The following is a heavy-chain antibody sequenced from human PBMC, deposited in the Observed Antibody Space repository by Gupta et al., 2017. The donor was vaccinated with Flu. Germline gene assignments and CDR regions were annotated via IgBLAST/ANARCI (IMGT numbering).Heavy chain of an antibody. CDR2: IWYDGSNK. CDR1: GFTFSSSG. J-gene: IGHJ4*02. Sequence: QVQLVESGGGVVQPGRSLRLSCAASGFTFSSSGMHWVRQAPGKGLEWVAVIWYDGSNKYYADSVKGRFTISRDNSKNTLYLQMNSLRAEDTAVYYCARLPGYSSGWYYLDYWGQGTLVTVSS. V-gene: IGHV3-33*01. CDR3: ARLPGYSSGWYYLDY. D-gene: IGHD6-19*01.